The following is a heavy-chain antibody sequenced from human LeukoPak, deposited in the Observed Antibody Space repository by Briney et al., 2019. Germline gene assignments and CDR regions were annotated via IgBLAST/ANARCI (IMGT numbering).Heavy chain of an antibody. J-gene: IGHJ5*02. Sequence: GGSLRLSCAASGFTFSTYAMTWVRQAPGKGLEWVSLISGTGGSTYYADSVKGRFTISRDNSKNRLYLQMNRLRAEDTAVYYCAKDYEPLVGVHRWSDWFDPWGQGTLVTVSS. CDR3: AKDYEPLVGVHRWSDWFDP. V-gene: IGHV3-23*01. CDR1: GFTFSTYA. CDR2: ISGTGGST. D-gene: IGHD1-26*01.